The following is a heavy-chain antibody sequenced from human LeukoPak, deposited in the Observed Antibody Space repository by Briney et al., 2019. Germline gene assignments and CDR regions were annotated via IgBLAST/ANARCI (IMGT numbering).Heavy chain of an antibody. J-gene: IGHJ3*02. CDR1: GGSISSYY. Sequence: SETLSLTCTVSGGSISSYYWSWIRQPPGKGLEWIGYIYYSGSTNYNPSLKSRVTISVDTSRNQFSLKLSSVTAADTAVYYCARLKGIAAAGTVLFAFDIWGQGAKVTVSS. D-gene: IGHD6-13*01. V-gene: IGHV4-59*08. CDR3: ARLKGIAAAGTVLFAFDI. CDR2: IYYSGST.